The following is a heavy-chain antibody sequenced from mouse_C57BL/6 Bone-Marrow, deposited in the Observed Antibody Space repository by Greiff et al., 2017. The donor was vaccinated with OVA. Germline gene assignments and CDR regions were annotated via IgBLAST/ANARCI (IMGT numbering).Heavy chain of an antibody. CDR1: GFTFSDYG. CDR2: ISSGSSTI. Sequence: EVKLVESGGGLVKPGGSLKLSCAASGFTFSDYGMHWVRQAPEKGLEWVAYISSGSSTIYYADTVKGRFTISRDNAKNTLFLQMTSLRSGDTAMYYCARGRLGAWFAYWGQGTLVTVSA. D-gene: IGHD2-4*01. J-gene: IGHJ3*01. CDR3: ARGRLGAWFAY. V-gene: IGHV5-17*01.